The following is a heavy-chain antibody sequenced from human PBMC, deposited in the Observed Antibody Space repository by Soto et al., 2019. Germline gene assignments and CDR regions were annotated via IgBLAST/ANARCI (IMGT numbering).Heavy chain of an antibody. J-gene: IGHJ2*01. CDR3: ARPRWRNDYNWGYFDL. Sequence: QVQLVESGGGVVQPGRSLRLSCAASGFTFSSYAMHWVRQAPGKGLEWVAVISYDGSNKYYADSVKGRFTISRDNSKNPLYLQMNSVRAEDTAVYYCARPRWRNDYNWGYFDLWGRGTLVTVSS. V-gene: IGHV3-30-3*01. CDR1: GFTFSSYA. D-gene: IGHD4-4*01. CDR2: ISYDGSNK.